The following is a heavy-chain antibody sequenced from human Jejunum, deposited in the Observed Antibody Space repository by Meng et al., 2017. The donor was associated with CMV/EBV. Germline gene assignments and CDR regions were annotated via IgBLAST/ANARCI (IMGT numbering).Heavy chain of an antibody. Sequence: SGFTFSNYWMHWARQVPGKGLVWFSRISTDGSTTNYADSVKGRFTISRDNAKNTLYLQMNNLRVDDTAIYYCVRDLISGVVPLGYWDQGTVVTVSS. D-gene: IGHD3-3*01. J-gene: IGHJ4*02. V-gene: IGHV3-74*01. CDR1: GFTFSNYW. CDR3: VRDLISGVVPLGY. CDR2: ISTDGSTT.